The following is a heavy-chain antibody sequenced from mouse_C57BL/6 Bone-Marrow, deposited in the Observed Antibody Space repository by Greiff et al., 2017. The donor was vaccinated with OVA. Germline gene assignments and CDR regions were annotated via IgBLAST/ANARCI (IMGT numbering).Heavy chain of an antibody. CDR1: GYTFTSYW. D-gene: IGHD1-1*01. V-gene: IGHV1-7*01. CDR2: INPSSGYT. CDR3: ASYYSFFYYAMDY. Sequence: VKLMDSGAELAKPGASVKLSCKASGYTFTSYWMHWVKQRPGQGLEWIGYINPSSGYTKYNQKFKDKATLTADKSSSTAYMQLSSLTYEDSAVYYCASYYSFFYYAMDYWGQGTSVTVSS. J-gene: IGHJ4*01.